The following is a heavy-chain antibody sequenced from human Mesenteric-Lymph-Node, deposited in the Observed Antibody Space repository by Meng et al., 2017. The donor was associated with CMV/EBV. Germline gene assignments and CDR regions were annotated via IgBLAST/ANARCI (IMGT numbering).Heavy chain of an antibody. J-gene: IGHJ4*02. CDR2: ISAYSGNT. CDR3: ARVPSFLEWSPYFFDY. D-gene: IGHD3-3*01. CDR1: GYTFSNYV. Sequence: ASVQVSCKASGYTFSNYVISWVRQAPGQGLECMGWISAYSGNTHYAQKLQGRVSMTTDTSTSTAYMEVRSLRSDDTAIYYCARVPSFLEWSPYFFDYWGQGTPVTVSS. V-gene: IGHV1-18*01.